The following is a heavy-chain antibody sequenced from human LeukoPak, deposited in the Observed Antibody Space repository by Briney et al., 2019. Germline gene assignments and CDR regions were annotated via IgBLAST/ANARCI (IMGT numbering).Heavy chain of an antibody. Sequence: PGRSLRLSCAASGFSFSSYAMHWVRQAPGKGLEWVAVISYDGSNKYYADSVKGRFTISRDNSKNTLYLQMNSLRAEETAVYYCARDRGYSSSWYEPYFDYWGQGTLVTVSS. D-gene: IGHD6-13*01. CDR3: ARDRGYSSSWYEPYFDY. J-gene: IGHJ4*02. V-gene: IGHV3-30-3*01. CDR1: GFSFSSYA. CDR2: ISYDGSNK.